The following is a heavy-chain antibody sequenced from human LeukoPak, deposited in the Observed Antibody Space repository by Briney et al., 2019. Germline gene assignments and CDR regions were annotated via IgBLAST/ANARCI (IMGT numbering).Heavy chain of an antibody. J-gene: IGHJ5*02. CDR2: IIPIFGTA. Sequence: SVKVSCKASGGTFSSYAISWVRQAPGQGLEWMGGIIPIFGTANYAQKFQGRVTITRDTSISTACMELSSLRSEDTAVYYCARMNSPANYGSTNWFDPWGQGTLVTVSS. CDR1: GGTFSSYA. V-gene: IGHV1-69*05. CDR3: ARMNSPANYGSTNWFDP. D-gene: IGHD3-16*01.